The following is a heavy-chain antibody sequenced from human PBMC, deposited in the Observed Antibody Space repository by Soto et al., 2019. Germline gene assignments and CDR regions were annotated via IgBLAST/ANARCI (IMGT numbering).Heavy chain of an antibody. V-gene: IGHV3-23*01. CDR2: ISRYGDFT. Sequence: EVQLLESGGDLIQPGGSLRLSCAASVFTFNIYAMTWVRQAPVKGMEWVSAISRYGDFTYCADSVEGRFTISRDNSKNTLYLQLNSLRAKYTAVYSCAKDRYLDHDSRGYLFDNWGQGTLVTVSS. D-gene: IGHD3-22*01. CDR3: AKDRYLDHDSRGYLFDN. J-gene: IGHJ4*02. CDR1: VFTFNIYA.